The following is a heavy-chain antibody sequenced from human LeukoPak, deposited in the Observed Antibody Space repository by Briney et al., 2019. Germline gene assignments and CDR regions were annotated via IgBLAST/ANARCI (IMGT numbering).Heavy chain of an antibody. V-gene: IGHV4-39*01. CDR2: IYYSGST. Sequence: SETLSLTCTVSGGSISSSSYYWGWIRQPPGKGLEWIGSIYYSGSTYYNPSLKSRVTISLDTSKNQFSLKLSSVTAADTAVYYCATPAGPYYYDSSGYYYYWGQGTLVTVSS. CDR1: GGSISSSSYY. J-gene: IGHJ4*02. CDR3: ATPAGPYYYDSSGYYYY. D-gene: IGHD3-22*01.